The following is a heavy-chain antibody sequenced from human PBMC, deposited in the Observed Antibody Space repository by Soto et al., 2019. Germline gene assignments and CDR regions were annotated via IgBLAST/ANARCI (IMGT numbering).Heavy chain of an antibody. Sequence: SVKVSCKASGGTFSSYTISWVRQAPGQGLEWMGRIIPILGIANYAQKFQGRVTITADKSTSTAYMELSSLRSEDTAVYYCARVREYSSSFCFDPWGQGSLFAVSS. CDR1: GGTFSSYT. J-gene: IGHJ5*02. V-gene: IGHV1-69*02. D-gene: IGHD6-6*01. CDR2: IIPILGIA. CDR3: ARVREYSSSFCFDP.